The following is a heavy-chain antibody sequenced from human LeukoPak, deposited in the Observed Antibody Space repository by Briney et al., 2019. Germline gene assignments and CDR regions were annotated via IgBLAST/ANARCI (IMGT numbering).Heavy chain of an antibody. Sequence: ASVKVSCKTSGYTFTIYNINWVRQATGQGLEWMGWMNPNSGNTGYAQKFQGRVTITRNTSISTAYMELSSLRSEDTAVYYCARINSDAFDIWGQGTMVTVSS. CDR1: GYTFTIYN. J-gene: IGHJ3*02. V-gene: IGHV1-8*03. CDR2: MNPNSGNT. D-gene: IGHD4-23*01. CDR3: ARINSDAFDI.